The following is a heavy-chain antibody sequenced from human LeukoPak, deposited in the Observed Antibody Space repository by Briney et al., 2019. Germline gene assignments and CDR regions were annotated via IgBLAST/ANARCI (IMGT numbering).Heavy chain of an antibody. D-gene: IGHD2-15*01. CDR1: NYSISSGYY. V-gene: IGHV4-38-2*02. Sequence: KPSETLSLTCTVSNYSISSGYYWSWIRQPPGMRLEWVATIYYSGSTYYNPSLKSRVTISVDTSKNQFSLKLSSVTAADTAVYYCARGLVYCSGGSCYSVRSDYWGQGTLVTVSS. CDR2: IYYSGST. J-gene: IGHJ4*02. CDR3: ARGLVYCSGGSCYSVRSDY.